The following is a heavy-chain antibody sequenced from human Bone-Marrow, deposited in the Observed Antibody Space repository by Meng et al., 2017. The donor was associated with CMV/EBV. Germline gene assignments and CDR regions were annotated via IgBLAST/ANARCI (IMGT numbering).Heavy chain of an antibody. CDR2: IFHSGST. V-gene: IGHV4-4*02. J-gene: IGHJ6*02. CDR3: ARGTSMDV. Sequence: LSLTWAVSGASISSVNWWSWVRQPPGKGLEWIGEIFHSGSTNYSPSLKTRVTISVDKSKNQFSLKLSFVTAADTAVYYCARGTSMDVWGQGTMVTVSS. CDR1: GASISSVNW.